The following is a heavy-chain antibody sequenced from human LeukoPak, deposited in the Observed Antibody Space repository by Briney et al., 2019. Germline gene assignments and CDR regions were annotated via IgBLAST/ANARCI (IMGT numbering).Heavy chain of an antibody. CDR1: GYTFTSYG. CDR3: ARIPGYSSSWNIDY. Sequence: APVKVSCKASGYTFTSYGISWVRQAPGQGLEWMGWISAYNGNTNYAQKLQGRVTMTTDTSTSTAYMELRSLRSDDTAVYYCARIPGYSSSWNIDYWGQGTLVTVSS. J-gene: IGHJ4*02. V-gene: IGHV1-18*01. D-gene: IGHD6-13*01. CDR2: ISAYNGNT.